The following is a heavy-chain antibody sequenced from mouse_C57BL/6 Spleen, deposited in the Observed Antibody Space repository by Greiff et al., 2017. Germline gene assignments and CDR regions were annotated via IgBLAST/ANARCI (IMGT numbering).Heavy chain of an antibody. J-gene: IGHJ4*01. Sequence: EVQLQQSGPELVKPGASVKISCKASGYTFTDYYMNWVKQSHGKSLEWIGDINPNNGGTSYNQKFKGKATLTVVKSSSPAYMGLRSRSSEDSAVYYCARETYYAMDYWGQGTSVTVSS. CDR1: GYTFTDYY. CDR3: ARETYYAMDY. CDR2: INPNNGGT. V-gene: IGHV1-26*01.